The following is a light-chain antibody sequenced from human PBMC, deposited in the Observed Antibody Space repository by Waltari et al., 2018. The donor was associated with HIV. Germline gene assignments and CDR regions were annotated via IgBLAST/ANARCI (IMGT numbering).Light chain of an antibody. J-gene: IGKJ1*01. CDR1: QSVDSNY. Sequence: EIVLTQSPGTLSLSPGDRATLFCRASQSVDSNYIAWYQHKSGQPPRLLIYGASNRATGIPDKFGGSGSGTHFSLSIKKLAPEDFAMYYCQQYGASPTFGQGTKVEI. V-gene: IGKV3-20*01. CDR2: GAS. CDR3: QQYGASPT.